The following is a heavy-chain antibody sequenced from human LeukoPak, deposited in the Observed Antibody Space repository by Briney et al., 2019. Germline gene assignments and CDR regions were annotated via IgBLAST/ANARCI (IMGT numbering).Heavy chain of an antibody. CDR1: GFTFSNYW. D-gene: IGHD4-17*01. V-gene: IGHV3-74*01. Sequence: GGSLRLSCAASGFTFSNYWMHWVRQAPGKGLVWVSRINSDGSSTTSADSVKGRFTISRDNAKNTLYLEMNSLRAEDTAVYYCAKGGATVIDYWGQGTLVTVSS. CDR3: AKGGATVIDY. CDR2: INSDGSST. J-gene: IGHJ4*02.